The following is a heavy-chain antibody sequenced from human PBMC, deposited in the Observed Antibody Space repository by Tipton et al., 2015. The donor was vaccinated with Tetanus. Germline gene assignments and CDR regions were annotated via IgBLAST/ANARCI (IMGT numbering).Heavy chain of an antibody. J-gene: IGHJ2*01. Sequence: TLSLTCTVSSGSTHSFYWTWIRQSAGKGLEWIGRIYSGGSTNYNPSLKSRVTVSLDTSKKHFSLRLSSVTAADTAVYYCARGGLCVGPACAGISPLLDVWGRGTLVTVSS. CDR2: IYSGGST. CDR3: ARGGLCVGPACAGISPLLDV. CDR1: SGSTHSFY. V-gene: IGHV4-4*07. D-gene: IGHD2-15*01.